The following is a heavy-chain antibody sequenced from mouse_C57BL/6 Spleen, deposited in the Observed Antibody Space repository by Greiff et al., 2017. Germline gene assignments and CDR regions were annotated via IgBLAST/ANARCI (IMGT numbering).Heavy chain of an antibody. Sequence: VQLQQPGAELVMPGASVKLSCKASGYTFTSYWMHWVKQRPGQGLEWIGEIDPSDSYTNYNQKFKGKSTLTVDKSSSTAYMQLSSLTSEDSAVYYCARSSSPAAWFAYWGQGTLVTVSA. CDR1: GYTFTSYW. CDR2: IDPSDSYT. J-gene: IGHJ3*01. V-gene: IGHV1-69*01. CDR3: ARSSSPAAWFAY. D-gene: IGHD1-3*01.